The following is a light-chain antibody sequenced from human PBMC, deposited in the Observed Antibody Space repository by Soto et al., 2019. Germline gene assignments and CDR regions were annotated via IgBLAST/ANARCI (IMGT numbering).Light chain of an antibody. CDR1: QSVSRY. CDR3: QQRTNWTPA. J-gene: IGKJ5*01. Sequence: EIALTQSPAILSLSAGERATLSCRASQSVSRYLAWYQQKPGQAPRLLIYDASNSATGIPARFSGSGSGTDFTLTISSLENEDVAVYYCQQRTNWTPAFGQGTRLEIK. V-gene: IGKV3-11*01. CDR2: DAS.